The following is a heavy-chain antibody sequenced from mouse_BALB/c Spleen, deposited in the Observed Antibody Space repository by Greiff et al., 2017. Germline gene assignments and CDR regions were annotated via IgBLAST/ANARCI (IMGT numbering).Heavy chain of an antibody. D-gene: IGHD2-1*01. CDR3: ERWDYGNYGGSAMDY. Sequence: VQLQQSGPELEKPGASLKISCTASGYSFTGYNMNWVQQTNGKSLEWIGNIDPCYGGTYYTQKFKGQVTLTVDKSSSPAYMQLKSLTSEDSAVYDCERWDYGNYGGSAMDYWGQGTSVTVSS. CDR1: GYSFTGYN. J-gene: IGHJ4*01. CDR2: IDPCYGGT. V-gene: IGHV1-39*01.